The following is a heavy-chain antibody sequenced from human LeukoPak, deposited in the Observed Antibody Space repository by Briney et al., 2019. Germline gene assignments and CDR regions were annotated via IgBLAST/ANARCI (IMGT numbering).Heavy chain of an antibody. V-gene: IGHV4-39*01. CDR1: GGSVSSSLYY. J-gene: IGHJ4*02. D-gene: IGHD2-21*02. CDR3: ARRKDEVTATFDY. Sequence: SETLSLTCTVSGGSVSSSLYYWGWIRQPPGKGLEWIGNIFYSGSTYYNPSLKSLVTISVDTSKNQFSLKLRVVTAADTAVYYCARRKDEVTATFDYWGQGILVTVSS. CDR2: IFYSGST.